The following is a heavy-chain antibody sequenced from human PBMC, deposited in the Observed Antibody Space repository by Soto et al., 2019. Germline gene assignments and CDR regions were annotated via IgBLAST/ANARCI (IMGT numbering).Heavy chain of an antibody. V-gene: IGHV3-30*14. CDR1: GFTFSSYA. D-gene: IGHD3-10*01. CDR3: ERDSGESAFGAVFDY. J-gene: IGHJ4*02. CDR2: ISYDGSNK. Sequence: GSLRLSCAASGFTFSSYAMHWVRQAPGKGLEWVAVISYDGSNKYYADSVKGRFTISRDNSKNTLYLQMNRLRAKDTAVYYCERDSGESAFGAVFDYWGQGTLVTVSS.